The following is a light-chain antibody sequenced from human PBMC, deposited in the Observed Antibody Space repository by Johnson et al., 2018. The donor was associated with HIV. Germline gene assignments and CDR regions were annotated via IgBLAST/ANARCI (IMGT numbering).Light chain of an antibody. V-gene: IGLV1-51*02. CDR3: GTWDSSLSAYV. CDR1: SSNIGNNY. Sequence: QLVLTQPPSVSAAPGQKVTISCSGSSSNIGNNYVSWYQQLPRGAPKLLIYENNKRPSGIPDRFSGSKSGTSATLDITGLQSGDEADYYCGTWDSSLSAYVVGNGTKVTVL. J-gene: IGLJ1*01. CDR2: ENN.